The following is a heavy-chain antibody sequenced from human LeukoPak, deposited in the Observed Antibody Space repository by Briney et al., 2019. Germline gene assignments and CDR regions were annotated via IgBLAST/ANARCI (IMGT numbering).Heavy chain of an antibody. J-gene: IGHJ4*02. D-gene: IGHD3-3*01. Sequence: GGSLRLSCAASGFTFDDYAMHWVRQAPGKGLEWVSGISWNSGSIGYADSVKGRFTISRDNAKNSLYLRMNSLRAEDTALYYCAKDSYDFWSGYATFDYWGQGTLVTVSS. CDR2: ISWNSGSI. CDR1: GFTFDDYA. V-gene: IGHV3-9*01. CDR3: AKDSYDFWSGYATFDY.